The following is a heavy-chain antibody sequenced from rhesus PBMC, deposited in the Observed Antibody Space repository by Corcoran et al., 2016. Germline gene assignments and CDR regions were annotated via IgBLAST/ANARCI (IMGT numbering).Heavy chain of an antibody. D-gene: IGHD3-22*01. CDR3: ARSDWSGIPDY. CDR1: GYSISSGYG. CDR2: IYCGSGST. Sequence: QVQLQESGPGLVKPSETLSLTCAVSGYSISSGYGWGCIRQPPGKGLEWNGQIYCGSGSTDNHAPTKSRDTVTKDTSKNQFARELGSVTAADTAVYYCARSDWSGIPDYGGQGVLVTVSS. V-gene: IGHV4-127*01. J-gene: IGHJ4*01.